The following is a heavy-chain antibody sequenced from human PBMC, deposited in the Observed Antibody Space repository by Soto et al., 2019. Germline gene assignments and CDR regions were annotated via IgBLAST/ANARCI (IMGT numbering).Heavy chain of an antibody. D-gene: IGHD2-2*01. CDR2: VSYNGRKE. J-gene: IGHJ4*02. CDR3: AIDSLRGEVPAALNFDN. CDR1: GFTFSSYG. V-gene: IGHV3-30*03. Sequence: QVQLVESGGGVVQPGRSLRLSCVGSGFTFSSYGMHWVRQAPGKGLEWVAVVSYNGRKEYYADSVKGRFSISRDNSKNTLYVQMNTLRDEDTAVYYCAIDSLRGEVPAALNFDNWGRGTLVIVSS.